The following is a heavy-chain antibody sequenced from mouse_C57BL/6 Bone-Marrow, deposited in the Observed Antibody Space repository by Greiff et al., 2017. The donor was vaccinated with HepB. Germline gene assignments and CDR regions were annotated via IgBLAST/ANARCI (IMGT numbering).Heavy chain of an antibody. J-gene: IGHJ2*01. D-gene: IGHD1-1*01. V-gene: IGHV1-81*01. CDR2: IYPRSGNT. Sequence: VQLQQSGAELARPGASVKLSCKASGYTFTSYGISWVKQRTGQGLEWIGEIYPRSGNTYYNEKFKGKATLTADKSSSTAYMELRSLTSEDSAVYFCARYYYGSGGYWGQGTTLTVSS. CDR1: GYTFTSYG. CDR3: ARYYYGSGGY.